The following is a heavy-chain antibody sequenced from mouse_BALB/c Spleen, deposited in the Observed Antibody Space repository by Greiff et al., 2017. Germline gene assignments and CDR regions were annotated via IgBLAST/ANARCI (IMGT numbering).Heavy chain of an antibody. CDR1: GYTFTDYN. J-gene: IGHJ4*01. V-gene: IGHV1S29*02. CDR2: IYPYNGGT. CDR3: ARSAYEDAMDY. Sequence: VQLQQSGPELVKPGASVKISCKASGYTFTDYNMHWVKQSHGKSLEWIGYIYPYNGGTGYNQKFKSKATLTVDNSSSTAYMELRSLTSEDSAVYYCARSAYEDAMDYWGQGTSVTVSS. D-gene: IGHD5-1*01.